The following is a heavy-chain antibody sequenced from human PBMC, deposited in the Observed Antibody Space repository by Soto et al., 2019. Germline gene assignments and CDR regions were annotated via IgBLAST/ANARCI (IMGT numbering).Heavy chain of an antibody. D-gene: IGHD3-10*01. CDR3: ARAGGLYYYGSGAPGGMDV. J-gene: IGHJ6*02. CDR1: GDSVSSDNVH. CDR2: SYYTGTT. V-gene: IGHV4-39*07. Sequence: SETLSLTCTVSGDSVSSDNVHWGWIRLPPGKGLEWIGVSYYTGTTHYNPSLKSRVTISVDTSKNQFSLKLSSVTAADTAVYYCARAGGLYYYGSGAPGGMDVWGQGTTVT.